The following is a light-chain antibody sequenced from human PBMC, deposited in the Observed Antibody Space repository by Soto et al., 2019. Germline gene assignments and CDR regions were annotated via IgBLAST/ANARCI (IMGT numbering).Light chain of an antibody. Sequence: EIVMTQSPATLSVSPGERATLSCRASQSVRRNLAWYQQKPGQAPRLLIYGASTRATGIPARFSGSGSGTEFTLTISSLQSEDFAVYYCQQYNNWQTFGQGTKLEIK. CDR3: QQYNNWQT. CDR2: GAS. V-gene: IGKV3-15*01. CDR1: QSVRRN. J-gene: IGKJ2*01.